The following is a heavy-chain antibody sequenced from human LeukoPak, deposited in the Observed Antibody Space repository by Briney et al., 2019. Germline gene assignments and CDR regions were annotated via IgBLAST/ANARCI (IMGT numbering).Heavy chain of an antibody. D-gene: IGHD1-7*01. CDR1: GGSISSRSYF. CDR2: IYYSGST. CDR3: ARQSSPELELRRAHFDY. Sequence: PSETLSLTCTVFGGSISSRSYFWGWIRQPPGKGLEWIGSIYYSGSTYHNPSVKSRVTISVDTSKNQFSLKLNSVTAADTAVYYCARQSSPELELRRAHFDYWGQGTLVTVSS. J-gene: IGHJ4*02. V-gene: IGHV4-39*01.